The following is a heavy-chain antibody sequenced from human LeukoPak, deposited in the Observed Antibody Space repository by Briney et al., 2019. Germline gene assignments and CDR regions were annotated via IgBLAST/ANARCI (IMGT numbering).Heavy chain of an antibody. CDR2: ISWNSGSI. Sequence: GRSLRPSCAASGFTFDDYAMHWVRQAPGKGLEWVSGISWNSGSIGYADSVKGRFTISRDNAKNSLYLQMNSLRAEDTAVYYCARHLLGDYGALDIWGQGAMVTISS. CDR1: GFTFDDYA. J-gene: IGHJ3*02. CDR3: ARHLLGDYGALDI. D-gene: IGHD4-17*01. V-gene: IGHV3-9*01.